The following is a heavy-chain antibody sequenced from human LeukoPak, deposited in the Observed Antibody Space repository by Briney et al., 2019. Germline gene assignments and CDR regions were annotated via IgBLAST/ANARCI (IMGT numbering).Heavy chain of an antibody. CDR2: IRYDGSNK. V-gene: IGHV3-30*02. CDR3: AKDYGDSDV. D-gene: IGHD4-17*01. J-gene: IGHJ6*04. Sequence: PGGSLRLSCAASGFSFSTYDMHWVRQAPGRGLEWVAFIRYDGSNKYYADSVKGRFTISRDNSKNTLYLQMNSLRAEDTAVYYCAKDYGDSDVWGKGTTVTVSS. CDR1: GFSFSTYD.